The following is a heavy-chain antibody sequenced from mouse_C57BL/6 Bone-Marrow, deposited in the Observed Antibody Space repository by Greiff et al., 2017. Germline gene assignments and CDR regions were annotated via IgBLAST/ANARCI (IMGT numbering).Heavy chain of an antibody. Sequence: VKVVESGPGLVAPSQSLSITCTVSGFSLTSYGVHWVRPPPGKGLEWLVVIWSDGSTTYNSALKSRLSISKDNSKSQVFLKMNSLQTYDTAMYYCARHGDYAFDYWGQGTTLTVSS. CDR1: GFSLTSYG. CDR2: IWSDGST. J-gene: IGHJ2*01. D-gene: IGHD2-4*01. V-gene: IGHV2-6-1*01. CDR3: ARHGDYAFDY.